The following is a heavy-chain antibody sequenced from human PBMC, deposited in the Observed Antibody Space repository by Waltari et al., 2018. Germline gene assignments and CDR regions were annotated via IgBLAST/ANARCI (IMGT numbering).Heavy chain of an antibody. J-gene: IGHJ6*03. D-gene: IGHD6-13*01. CDR1: AGSISGYY. Sequence: QVQLQQWGAGLLKPSETLSLTCAVYAGSISGYYWSWIRQPPGKGLEWIGEIDHSGGTNYNPSLQSRVTISADTSKRRFSLTLRSMTAADTAVYYCTRGRRHRAASRNYYYMDVWGKGTTVTVSS. V-gene: IGHV4-34*01. CDR2: IDHSGGT. CDR3: TRGRRHRAASRNYYYMDV.